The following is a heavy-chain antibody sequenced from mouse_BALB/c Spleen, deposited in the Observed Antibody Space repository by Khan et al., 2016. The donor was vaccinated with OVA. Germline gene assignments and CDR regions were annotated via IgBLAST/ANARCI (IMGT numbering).Heavy chain of an antibody. CDR2: IWGGGGT. CDR1: GFSLSRYN. D-gene: IGHD2-14*01. CDR3: ARAYYRYDGYYAMDY. J-gene: IGHJ4*01. V-gene: IGHV2-6-4*01. Sequence: QVQLKESGPGLVAPSQSLSITCTVSGFSLSRYNIHWVRQPPGKGLEWLVMIWGGGGTDYNSTLKSRLSIRKDNSQSQVLLKMNSLQTDDTAMYYSARAYYRYDGYYAMDYGGQGTSVTVSS.